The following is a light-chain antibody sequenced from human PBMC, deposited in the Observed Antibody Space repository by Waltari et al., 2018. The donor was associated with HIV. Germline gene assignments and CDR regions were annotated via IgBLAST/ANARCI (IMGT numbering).Light chain of an antibody. J-gene: IGKJ4*01. CDR1: QSVDSSY. V-gene: IGKV3-20*01. CDR2: GAS. CDR3: QQYNSSPFT. Sequence: IVLTQSPGTPSSCPEERATLSCRASQSVDSSYLAWYQQKPGQAPRLLIYGASSRATGIPDRFTGSGSGTDFTLSISRLDPEDFALYYCQQYNSSPFTFGGGTRVEIK.